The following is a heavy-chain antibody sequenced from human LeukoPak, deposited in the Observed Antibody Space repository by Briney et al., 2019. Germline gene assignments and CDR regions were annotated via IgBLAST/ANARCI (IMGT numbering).Heavy chain of an antibody. J-gene: IGHJ6*03. Sequence: SETLSLTCAVYGGSFSGYYWSWIRQPPGKWLEWIGEINHSGSTNYNPSLKSRVTISVDTSKNQFSLKLSSVTAADTAVYYCARHCAGTPPFYMDVWGKGTTVTISS. CDR1: GGSFSGYY. CDR2: INHSGST. V-gene: IGHV4-34*01. CDR3: ARHCAGTPPFYMDV. D-gene: IGHD2-21*01.